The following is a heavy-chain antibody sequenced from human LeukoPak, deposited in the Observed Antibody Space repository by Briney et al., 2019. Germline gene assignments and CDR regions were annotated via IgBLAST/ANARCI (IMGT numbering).Heavy chain of an antibody. CDR1: GGSISSHC. D-gene: IGHD3-22*01. Sequence: SETLSLTCTVSGGSISSHCWSWVRQPAGKGLEWIGRLCSSGSTNQNPSLKSRVTMSEDTSKNQLSLKLSSVTAADTAVYYCARNSNGYYFGAFDIWGRGTMVTVSS. V-gene: IGHV4-4*07. CDR3: ARNSNGYYFGAFDI. CDR2: LCSSGST. J-gene: IGHJ3*02.